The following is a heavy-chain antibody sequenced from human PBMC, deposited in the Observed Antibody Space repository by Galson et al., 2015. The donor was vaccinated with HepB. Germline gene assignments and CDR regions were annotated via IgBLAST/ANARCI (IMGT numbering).Heavy chain of an antibody. CDR3: ARAHYYALPQGGAFDI. Sequence: SLRLSCAASGFTVSSNYMSWVRQAPGKGLEWVSVIYSGGSTYYADSVKGRFTISRDNSKNTLYLQMNSLRSEDTAVYYCARAHYYALPQGGAFDIWGQGTMVTVSS. J-gene: IGHJ3*02. CDR2: IYSGGST. CDR1: GFTVSSNY. D-gene: IGHD3-10*01. V-gene: IGHV3-53*05.